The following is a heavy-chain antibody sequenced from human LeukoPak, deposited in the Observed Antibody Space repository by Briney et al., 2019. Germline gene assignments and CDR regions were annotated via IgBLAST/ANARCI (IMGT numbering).Heavy chain of an antibody. D-gene: IGHD1-26*01. Sequence: GGSLRLSCAASGFTFSDYYMTWIRQAPGKGLEWVSYITTSGSSTSYADSVKGRFTISRDNAKNSLYLQMNSLRAEDTAVYYCARRSSGSSFDYWGQGTLVTVSS. CDR3: ARRSSGSSFDY. J-gene: IGHJ4*02. V-gene: IGHV3-11*03. CDR2: ITTSGSST. CDR1: GFTFSDYY.